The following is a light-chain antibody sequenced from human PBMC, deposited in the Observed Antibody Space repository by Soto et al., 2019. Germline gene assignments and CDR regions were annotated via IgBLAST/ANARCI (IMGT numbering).Light chain of an antibody. CDR2: EVN. CDR1: SSDVGAYHY. CDR3: SSYTSSSTLYV. V-gene: IGLV2-14*01. J-gene: IGLJ1*01. Sequence: SALTQPPSASESPGQSVTISCTGTSSDVGAYHYVSWYQQHPGKAPKLMIYEVNNRPSGVSNRFSGSKSGNTASLTISGLQAEDEADYYCSSYTSSSTLYVFGTGTKVTVL.